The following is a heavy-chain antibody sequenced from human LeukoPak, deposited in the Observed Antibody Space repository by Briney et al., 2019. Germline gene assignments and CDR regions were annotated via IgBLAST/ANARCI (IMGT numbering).Heavy chain of an antibody. CDR1: GGSISSSNW. Sequence: PSGTLSLTCAVSGGSISSSNWWSWIRQPPGKGLEWIGEINHSGSTYYNPSLKSRVTISVDTSKNQFSLKLSSVTAADTAVYYCAREKGYMVRGKLGYWGQGTLVTVSS. CDR3: AREKGYMVRGKLGY. CDR2: INHSGST. J-gene: IGHJ4*02. D-gene: IGHD3-10*01. V-gene: IGHV4-4*02.